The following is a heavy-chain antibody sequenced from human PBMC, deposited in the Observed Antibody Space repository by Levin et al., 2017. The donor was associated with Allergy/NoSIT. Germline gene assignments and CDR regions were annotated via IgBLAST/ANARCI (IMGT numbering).Heavy chain of an antibody. CDR2: ISAYNGNT. V-gene: IGHV1-18*01. CDR1: GYTFTSYG. Sequence: GESLKISCKASGYTFTSYGISWVRQAPGQGLEWMGWISAYNGNTNYAQKLQGRVTMTTDTSTSTAYMELRSLRSDDTAVYYCARDPGAPVVSTTPQEPQNNDYWGQGTLVTVSS. CDR3: ARDPGAPVVSTTPQEPQNNDY. J-gene: IGHJ4*02. D-gene: IGHD1-14*01.